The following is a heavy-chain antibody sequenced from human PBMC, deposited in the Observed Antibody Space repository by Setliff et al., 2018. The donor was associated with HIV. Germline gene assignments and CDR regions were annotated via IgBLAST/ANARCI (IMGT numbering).Heavy chain of an antibody. J-gene: IGHJ4*02. CDR2: IHPGNDNR. D-gene: IGHD2-2*01. CDR3: ARFSSVYAAIDN. V-gene: IGHV1-3*01. Sequence: ASVKVSCKASGYTFNSYLVYWVRQAPGQRLEWMGWIHPGNDNREYSQRFQGRLTMTRDTSAGMVYMELNSLTSEDTAVYFCARFSSVYAAIDNWGPGTLVTVSS. CDR1: GYTFNSYL.